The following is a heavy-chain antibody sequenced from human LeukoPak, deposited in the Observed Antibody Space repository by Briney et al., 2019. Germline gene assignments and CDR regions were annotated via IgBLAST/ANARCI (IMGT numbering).Heavy chain of an antibody. CDR1: GYSISRGYY. V-gene: IGHV4-38-2*02. D-gene: IGHD3-22*01. CDR3: ARWQYDSSGYRKIDC. CDR2: IYHSGST. J-gene: IGHJ4*02. Sequence: SETLSLTCTVSGYSISRGYYWGWIRQPPGKGLEWIGSIYHSGSTYYNPSLKSRVTISVDTSKNQFSLKLTSVTAADTAVYYCARWQYDSSGYRKIDCWGQGTLVTVSS.